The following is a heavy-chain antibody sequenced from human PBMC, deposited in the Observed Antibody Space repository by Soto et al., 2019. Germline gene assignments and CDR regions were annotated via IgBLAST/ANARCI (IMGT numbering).Heavy chain of an antibody. CDR2: IIPVFGTA. V-gene: IGHV1-69*12. CDR1: GGSLSNYG. J-gene: IGHJ6*02. Sequence: QVQLVQSGAEVKKPGSSVKVSCKASGGSLSNYGISWVRQAPGQGLEWMGGIIPVFGTANYAQKFQGRVTITAVASTSIVYMDVTSLTSEDTAVYYCARGDATKIVVTTYYGMDVWGQGTTVTVSS. CDR3: ARGDATKIVVTTYYGMDV. D-gene: IGHD4-17*01.